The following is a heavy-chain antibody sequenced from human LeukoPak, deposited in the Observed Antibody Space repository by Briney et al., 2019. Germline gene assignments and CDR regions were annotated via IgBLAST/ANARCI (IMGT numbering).Heavy chain of an antibody. CDR3: ARDQVLRGSSSWYGAFDI. D-gene: IGHD6-13*01. CDR1: GFTVSGNF. V-gene: IGHV3-30-3*01. Sequence: GGSLRLSCVAYGFTVSGNFMSWVRQAPGKGLEWVAVISYDGSNKYYADSVKGRFTISRDNSKNTLYLQMNSLRAEDTAVYYCARDQVLRGSSSWYGAFDIWGQGTMVTVSS. CDR2: ISYDGSNK. J-gene: IGHJ3*02.